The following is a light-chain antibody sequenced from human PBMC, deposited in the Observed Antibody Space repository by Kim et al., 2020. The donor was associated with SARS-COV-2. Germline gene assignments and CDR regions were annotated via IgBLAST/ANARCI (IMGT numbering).Light chain of an antibody. CDR1: SNDVGMYNF. J-gene: IGLJ1*01. CDR3: LSYTSTSTYV. CDR2: DVS. V-gene: IGLV2-14*03. Sequence: QSALTQPASVSGSPGQSITISCSGTSNDVGMYNFLSWYQQQPGKAPKLVIYDVSNRPSGVSNRFSGSKSGSTASLTISGLRTEDEADYYCLSYTSTSTYVFGTGTQLTVL.